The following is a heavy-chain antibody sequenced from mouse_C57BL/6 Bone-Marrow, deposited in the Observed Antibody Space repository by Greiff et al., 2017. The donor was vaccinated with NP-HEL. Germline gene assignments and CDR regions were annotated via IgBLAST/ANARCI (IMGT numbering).Heavy chain of an antibody. CDR3: ARPIYYDYEGFAY. J-gene: IGHJ3*01. CDR2: IDPSDSYT. CDR1: GYTFTSYW. D-gene: IGHD2-4*01. Sequence: QVQLQQPGAELVKPGASVKLSCKASGYTFTSYWMPWVKQRPGQGLEWIGEIDPSDSYTNYNQKFKGKATLTVDTSSSTAYMQLSSLTSEDSAVYYSARPIYYDYEGFAYWGQGTLVTVSA. V-gene: IGHV1-50*01.